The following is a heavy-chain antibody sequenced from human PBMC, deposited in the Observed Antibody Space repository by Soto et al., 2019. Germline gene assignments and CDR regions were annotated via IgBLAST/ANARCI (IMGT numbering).Heavy chain of an antibody. CDR1: GGTFSSYT. Sequence: QVQLVQSGAEVKKPGSSVKVSCTASGGTFSSYTISWVRQAPGQGLEWMGRIIPILGIANYAQKFQGRVTITADKSTSTAYMELSSMRSEDTAVYYRARAGMTPSPGGAFDIWGQGTMVTFSS. CDR2: IIPILGIA. J-gene: IGHJ3*02. V-gene: IGHV1-69*02. D-gene: IGHD3-10*01. CDR3: ARAGMTPSPGGAFDI.